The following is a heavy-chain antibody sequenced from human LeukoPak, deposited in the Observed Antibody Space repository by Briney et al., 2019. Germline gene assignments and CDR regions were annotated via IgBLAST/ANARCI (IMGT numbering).Heavy chain of an antibody. V-gene: IGHV4-59*01. CDR3: ARWRSGFDS. J-gene: IGHJ4*02. CDR2: VYHSGST. CDR1: GGSISSSY. Sequence: PSETLSLTCTVSGGSISSSYWSWIRQPPGKALEWIGYVYHSGSTNYNPSLKSRVTISVDTSKNQFSLRLSSVTAADTAVYYCARWRSGFDSWGQGTLVTVSS.